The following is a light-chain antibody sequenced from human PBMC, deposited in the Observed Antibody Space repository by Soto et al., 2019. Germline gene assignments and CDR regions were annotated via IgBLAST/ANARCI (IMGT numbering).Light chain of an antibody. CDR3: SSYAGSNTDVV. V-gene: IGLV2-8*01. CDR2: EVT. Sequence: QSALTQPPSASGSPGQSVTISCTGTSSDVGGYDYVSWYQQHPGKAPKLMIYEVTKRASGVPDRFSGSKSGNTASLTVSGLQAEDEADYYCSSYAGSNTDVVFSGGTKLTVL. J-gene: IGLJ2*01. CDR1: SSDVGGYDY.